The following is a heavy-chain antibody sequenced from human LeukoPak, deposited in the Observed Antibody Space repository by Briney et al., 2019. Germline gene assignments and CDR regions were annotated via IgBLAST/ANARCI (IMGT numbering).Heavy chain of an antibody. Sequence: ASVKVSCKASGGTFSSYAISWVRQAPGQGLEWMGRIIPIFGTANYAQKFQGRVTITADESTSTAYMELSSLRSEDTAVYYCARVLDGYYYMDVWGKGTTVTVSS. J-gene: IGHJ6*03. CDR1: GGTFSSYA. CDR2: IIPIFGTA. CDR3: ARVLDGYYYMDV. D-gene: IGHD2-2*03. V-gene: IGHV1-69*13.